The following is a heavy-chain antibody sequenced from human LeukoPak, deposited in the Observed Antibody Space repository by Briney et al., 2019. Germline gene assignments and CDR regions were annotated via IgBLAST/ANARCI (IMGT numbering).Heavy chain of an antibody. CDR2: IFYSGST. V-gene: IGHV4-59*13. CDR1: GGSIGFYY. Sequence: SETLSLTCTVSGGSIGFYYWNWIRQPPGKGLEWIGYIFYSGSTNYNPSLKSRVTISVDTPKNQFSLKLSSVTAADTAVYYCARIYSYGPDYWGQGTLVTVSS. CDR3: ARIYSYGPDY. D-gene: IGHD5-18*01. J-gene: IGHJ4*02.